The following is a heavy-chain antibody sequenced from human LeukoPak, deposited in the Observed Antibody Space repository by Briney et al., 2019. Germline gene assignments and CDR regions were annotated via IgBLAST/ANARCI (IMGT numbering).Heavy chain of an antibody. CDR2: IADNGNT. CDR3: ARDREYGMDV. J-gene: IGHJ6*02. CDR1: GLPFRNNW. V-gene: IGHV3-74*01. Sequence: GGSLRLSCAASGLPFRNNWMHWVRQAPGKGLVWVSFIADNGNTNYADSVKGRFTISRDNAKNTVYLQMNTLRAEDMALYYCARDREYGMDVWGQGTAVTVSS.